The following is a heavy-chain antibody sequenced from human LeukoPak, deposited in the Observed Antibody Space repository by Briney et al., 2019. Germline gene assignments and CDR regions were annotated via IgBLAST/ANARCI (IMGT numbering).Heavy chain of an antibody. J-gene: IGHJ5*02. V-gene: IGHV5-51*01. CDR3: ARHGIVATEVDWFDP. CDR1: GSGFTSYW. D-gene: IGHD5-12*01. CDR2: IYPGDSDT. Sequence: PGEPLKISCKAAGSGFTSYWIGWVRQMPGKGLEGMGIIYPGDSDTRYSPSFQGQVTISADKSISTAYLQWSSLKASDTAMYYCARHGIVATEVDWFDPWGQGTLVTASS.